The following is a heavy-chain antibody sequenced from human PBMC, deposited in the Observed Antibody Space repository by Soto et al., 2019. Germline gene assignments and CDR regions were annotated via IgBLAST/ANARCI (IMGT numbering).Heavy chain of an antibody. CDR1: GFSLSTSAVG. D-gene: IGHD2-21*01. Sequence: SGPTLVNPTQTVTLTCTFSGFSLSTSAVGVGCTRQPPGKALEWLALIYGNDGKRYSPSLKSSLTITKDTSKQEVVLKLTNVDAVDTATYHCRHIEIASIVAVDHWGQGILDTVS. CDR3: RHIEIASIVAVDH. V-gene: IGHV2-5*01. CDR2: IYGNDGK. J-gene: IGHJ4*02.